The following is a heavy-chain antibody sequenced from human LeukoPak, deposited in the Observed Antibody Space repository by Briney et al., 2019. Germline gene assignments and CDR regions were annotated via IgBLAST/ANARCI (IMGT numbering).Heavy chain of an antibody. D-gene: IGHD3-10*01. CDR3: ARDQVPHMVRGVLPF. V-gene: IGHV3-64*01. CDR1: GFSFTRYP. CDR2: ISDDGGST. Sequence: GGSLRLSCAASGFSFTRYPMHWVRQAPGKGLEYVSDISDDGGSTYYANSVKGRFTISRDNSKNTLSLQMGSLRIEDTAVYYCARDQVPHMVRGVLPFWGQGTLVTVSS. J-gene: IGHJ4*02.